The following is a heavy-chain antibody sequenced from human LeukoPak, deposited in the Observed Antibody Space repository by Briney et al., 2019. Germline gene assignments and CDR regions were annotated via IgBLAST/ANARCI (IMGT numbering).Heavy chain of an antibody. V-gene: IGHV4-30-4*01. CDR2: IYYSGST. Sequence: SQTLSLTCTVSGGSTSSGDYYWSWIRQPPGKGLEWIGYIYYSGSTYYNPSLKSRVTISVDTSKNQFSLKLSSVTAADTAVYYCARSQYYGDFEGAFDIWGQGNPGHRL. J-gene: IGHJ3*02. CDR3: ARSQYYGDFEGAFDI. CDR1: GGSTSSGDYY. D-gene: IGHD4-17*01.